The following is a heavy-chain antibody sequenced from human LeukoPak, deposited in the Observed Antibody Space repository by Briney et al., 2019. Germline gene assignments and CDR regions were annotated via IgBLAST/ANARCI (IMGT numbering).Heavy chain of an antibody. CDR2: IYYSGST. CDR3: ANGWGYGGPFDY. CDR1: GFTVSSNY. J-gene: IGHJ4*02. D-gene: IGHD5-18*01. V-gene: IGHV4-59*05. Sequence: GSLRLSCAASGFTVSSNYMNWVRQAPGKGLEWIGSIYYSGSTYYNPSLKSRVTISVDTSKNQFSLKLSSVTAADTAVYYCANGWGYGGPFDYWGQGTLVTVSS.